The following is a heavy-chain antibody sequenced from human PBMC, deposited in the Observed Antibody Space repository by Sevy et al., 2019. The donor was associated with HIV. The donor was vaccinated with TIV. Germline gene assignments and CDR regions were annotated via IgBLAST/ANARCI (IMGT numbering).Heavy chain of an antibody. CDR3: ARDRYSYGMNYYYGMDV. J-gene: IGHJ6*02. Sequence: SETLSLTCTVSGGSVSSGSYYWSWIRQPPGKGLEWIGYIYYSGSTNYNPSLKSRLTISVDTSKNQFSLKLSSVTAADTAVYYCARDRYSYGMNYYYGMDVWGQGTTVTVSS. CDR1: GGSVSSGSYY. V-gene: IGHV4-61*01. D-gene: IGHD5-18*01. CDR2: IYYSGST.